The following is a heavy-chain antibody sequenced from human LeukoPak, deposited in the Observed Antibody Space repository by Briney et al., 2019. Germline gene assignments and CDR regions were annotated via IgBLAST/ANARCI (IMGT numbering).Heavy chain of an antibody. D-gene: IGHD5-24*01. J-gene: IGHJ4*02. V-gene: IGHV4-34*01. CDR3: ARRSYNSPFRY. CDR1: GGSFSGYY. CDR2: INHSGST. Sequence: PSETLSLTCAVYGGSFSGYYWSWIRQPPGKGLEWIGEINHSGSTNYNPSLESRVTISVDTSKNHFSLNLRSVTAADTAVYYCARRSYNSPFRYWGQGTPVTVSS.